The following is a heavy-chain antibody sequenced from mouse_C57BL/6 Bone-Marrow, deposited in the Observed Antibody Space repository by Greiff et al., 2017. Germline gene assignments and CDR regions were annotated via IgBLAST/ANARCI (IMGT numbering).Heavy chain of an antibody. CDR3: ARPYHSNYVNAMDD. D-gene: IGHD2-5*01. V-gene: IGHV1-64*01. Sequence: QVQLQQPGAELVKPGASVTLSCKASGYTFTSYWMHWVKQRPGQGLEWIGMIHPNSGSTNYNEKFKSKATLTVDKSSSTAYMQLSSLTSEDSAVYYCARPYHSNYVNAMDDWGQGTSVTVAS. J-gene: IGHJ4*01. CDR2: IHPNSGST. CDR1: GYTFTSYW.